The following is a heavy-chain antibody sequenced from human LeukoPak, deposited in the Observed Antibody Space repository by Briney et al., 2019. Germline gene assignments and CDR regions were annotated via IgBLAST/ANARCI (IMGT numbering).Heavy chain of an antibody. Sequence: ASVKVSCKASGYTFTSYDINWVRQATGQGLEWMGWMNPNSGSTGYAQKFQGRVTMTRNTSISTAYMELSSLRSEDTAVYYCARGRYSSSWKNNWFDPWGQGTLVTVSS. CDR3: ARGRYSSSWKNNWFDP. CDR2: MNPNSGST. CDR1: GYTFTSYD. J-gene: IGHJ5*02. V-gene: IGHV1-8*01. D-gene: IGHD6-13*01.